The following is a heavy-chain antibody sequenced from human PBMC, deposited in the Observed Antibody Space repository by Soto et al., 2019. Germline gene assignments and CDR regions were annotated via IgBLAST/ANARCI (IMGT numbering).Heavy chain of an antibody. J-gene: IGHJ4*02. D-gene: IGHD3-16*02. V-gene: IGHV4-34*01. CDR1: GGSFSGYY. CDR3: ERGPNYDYVWGSYPNRLAY. CDR2: FNHSGST. Sequence: SETLSLTCAVYGGSFSGYYWSWIRQPPGKGLQWIGEFNHSGSTNHNPTLKSRVAISVVTSKHQFSLKLSSVIAADTAVYYCERGPNYDYVWGSYPNRLAYWAQGALVTTSS.